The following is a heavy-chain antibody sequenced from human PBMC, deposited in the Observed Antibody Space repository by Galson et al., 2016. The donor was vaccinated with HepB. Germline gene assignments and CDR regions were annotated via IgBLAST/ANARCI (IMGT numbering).Heavy chain of an antibody. D-gene: IGHD2-15*01. V-gene: IGHV4-59*03. CDR2: INYSGTT. CDR3: ARAPGCSGGSCFAFDY. J-gene: IGHJ4*02. Sequence: SETLSLTCTVSGASISNYYWSWIRQPPGKGLEWMGYINYSGTTHYNPPLRIRFTVSVTKSKNQFSLKLSSVTVADTAVYYGARAPGCSGGSCFAFDYLGQGTLLTVSS. CDR1: GASISNYY.